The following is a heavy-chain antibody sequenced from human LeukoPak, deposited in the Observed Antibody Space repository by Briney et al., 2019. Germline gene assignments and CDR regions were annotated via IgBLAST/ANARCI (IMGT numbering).Heavy chain of an antibody. CDR1: GYTFTNYW. Sequence: GGSLRLSCAASGYTFTNYWMHWVRQAPGEGLVWVSRINTDGTNTIYADSVRGRFTVSRDNAKNTLYLQMDSLRAEDTAVYYYARDRGINWFDPWGQGTLVAVSS. J-gene: IGHJ5*02. CDR2: INTDGTNT. D-gene: IGHD3-16*01. V-gene: IGHV3-74*01. CDR3: ARDRGINWFDP.